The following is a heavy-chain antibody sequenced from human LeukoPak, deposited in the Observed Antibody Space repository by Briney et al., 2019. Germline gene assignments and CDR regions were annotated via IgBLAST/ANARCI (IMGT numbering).Heavy chain of an antibody. CDR2: IKQDGSEK. D-gene: IGHD1-26*01. Sequence: PGGSLRLSCAASGFTFSSYWMSWVRQAPGKGLEWVANIKQDGSEKYYVDSVKGRFTISRDNSKNTLYLQMNSLRAEDTAVYYCAKDRSGWELLNWFDPWGQGTLVTVSS. CDR1: GFTFSSYW. V-gene: IGHV3-7*03. CDR3: AKDRSGWELLNWFDP. J-gene: IGHJ5*02.